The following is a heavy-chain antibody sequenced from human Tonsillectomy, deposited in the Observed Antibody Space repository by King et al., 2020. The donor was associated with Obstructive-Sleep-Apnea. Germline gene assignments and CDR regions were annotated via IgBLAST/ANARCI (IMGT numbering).Heavy chain of an antibody. CDR3: ATVAVSTATYYLDY. V-gene: IGHV1-2*02. Sequence: VQLVESGAEVKKPGAAVKVSCKASGYTFTGYHMHWVRQAPGQGLEWMGWINPNSGGTNHAQKFQGRVTMTRDTSISTAYMELSRLRSDDTAVYYCATVAVSTATYYLDYWGQGTLVTVSP. J-gene: IGHJ4*02. D-gene: IGHD4-17*01. CDR2: INPNSGGT. CDR1: GYTFTGYH.